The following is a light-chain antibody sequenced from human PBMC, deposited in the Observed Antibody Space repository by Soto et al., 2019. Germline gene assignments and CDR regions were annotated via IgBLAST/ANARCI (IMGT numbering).Light chain of an antibody. CDR1: SGSVSTRNY. CDR3: ALYVGSGIHWV. V-gene: IGLV8-61*01. J-gene: IGLJ3*02. Sequence: QTVVTQEPSFSVSPGGTVTLTCGLTSGSVSTRNYPSWYQQIPGQAPRTLIYNTNTRSSGVPDRFSGSILGNKAALTITGAQAEDESDYYCALYVGSGIHWVFGGGTSSPS. CDR2: NTN.